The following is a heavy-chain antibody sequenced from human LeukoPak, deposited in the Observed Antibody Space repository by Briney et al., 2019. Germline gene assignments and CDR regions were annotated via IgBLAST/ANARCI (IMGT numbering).Heavy chain of an antibody. Sequence: PSGTLSLTCAVSGGSISSSNWWSWVRQPPGKGLEWIGEIYHSGSANYNPSLKSRVTISVDTSKNQFSLKLSSVTAADTAVYYCASRIAAADNWFDPWGQGTLVTVSS. J-gene: IGHJ5*02. CDR3: ASRIAAADNWFDP. CDR2: IYHSGSA. CDR1: GGSISSSNW. D-gene: IGHD6-13*01. V-gene: IGHV4-4*02.